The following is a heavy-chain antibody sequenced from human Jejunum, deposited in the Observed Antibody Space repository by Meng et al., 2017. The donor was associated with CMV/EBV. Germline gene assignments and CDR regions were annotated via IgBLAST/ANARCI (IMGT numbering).Heavy chain of an antibody. V-gene: IGHV3-30-3*01. Sequence: SGFTFRNYPMHWVRQASGKALEWLAVISADGNKKYHADSVMGRFTISRDNSKNTLSLQMNGLRGEDTAVYYCAREDDYRNYFDHWGRGTQVTVSS. D-gene: IGHD4-11*01. CDR2: ISADGNKK. CDR3: AREDDYRNYFDH. CDR1: GFTFRNYP. J-gene: IGHJ4*02.